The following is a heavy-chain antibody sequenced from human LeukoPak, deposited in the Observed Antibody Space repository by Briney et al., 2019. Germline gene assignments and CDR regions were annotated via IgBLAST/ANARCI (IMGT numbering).Heavy chain of an antibody. V-gene: IGHV4-59*01. CDR1: GGSISSYY. CDR3: ARNYDILTGYYVLDY. J-gene: IGHJ4*02. Sequence: SETLSLTCTVSGGSISSYYWSWIRQPPGKGLEWIGYIYYSGSTNYNLSLKSRVTISVDTSKNQFSLKLSSVTAADTAVYYCARNYDILTGYYVLDYWGQGTLVTVSS. CDR2: IYYSGST. D-gene: IGHD3-9*01.